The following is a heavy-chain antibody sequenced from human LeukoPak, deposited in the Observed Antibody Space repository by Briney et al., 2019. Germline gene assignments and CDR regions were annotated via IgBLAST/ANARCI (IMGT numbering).Heavy chain of an antibody. CDR3: AKDRRGGPYFFHY. J-gene: IGHJ4*02. CDR1: GFTFSSYA. D-gene: IGHD3-10*01. V-gene: IGHV3-23*01. Sequence: GGSLRLSCASSGFTFSSYAMSWVRQAPGKGLEWVSTIGGTGVRTYYADSVKGRFTISRDNSKNTLYLQINSLRAEDTAVYFCAKDRRGGPYFFHYWGQGTLVTVSS. CDR2: IGGTGVRT.